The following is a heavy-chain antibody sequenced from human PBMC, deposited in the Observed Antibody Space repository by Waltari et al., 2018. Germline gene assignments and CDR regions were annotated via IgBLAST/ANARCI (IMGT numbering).Heavy chain of an antibody. Sequence: QVQLQESGPGLVKPSQTLSLTCTVSGGSISSGSYYWSWIRQPAGKGLEWVGYIYTSGSTNYNPSLKSRVTISVDTSKNQFSRKLSSVTAADTAVYYCARDQGSGWYIVDYWGQGTLVTVSS. CDR3: ARDQGSGWYIVDY. CDR1: GGSISSGSYY. D-gene: IGHD6-19*01. V-gene: IGHV4-61*09. CDR2: IYTSGST. J-gene: IGHJ4*02.